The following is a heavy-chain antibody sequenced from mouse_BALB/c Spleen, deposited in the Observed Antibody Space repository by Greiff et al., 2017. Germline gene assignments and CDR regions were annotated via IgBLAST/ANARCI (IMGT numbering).Heavy chain of an antibody. CDR2: IYPSDSYT. Sequence: VQLQQSGAELVRPGASVKLSCKASGYTFTSYWINWVKQRPGQGLEWIGNIYPSDSYTNYNQKFKDKATLTVDKSSSTAYMQLSSPTSEDSAVYYCTRNYDYGPFDYWGQGTTLTVSS. CDR1: GYTFTSYW. J-gene: IGHJ2*01. V-gene: IGHV1-69*02. CDR3: TRNYDYGPFDY. D-gene: IGHD2-4*01.